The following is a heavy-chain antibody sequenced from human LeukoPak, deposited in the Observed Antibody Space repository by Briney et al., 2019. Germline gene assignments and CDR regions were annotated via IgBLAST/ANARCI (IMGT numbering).Heavy chain of an antibody. CDR3: ARKDGDY. Sequence: SETLSLTCAVYGGSFSGYYWTWFRQPAGKGLEWIGLIYSSGSTLFNPSLKSRVAMSVDLTKNQLSLKLTSVTAADTAMYYCARKDGDYWGRGTLVTVSS. CDR1: GGSFSGYY. V-gene: IGHV4-59*10. J-gene: IGHJ4*02. CDR2: IYSSGST.